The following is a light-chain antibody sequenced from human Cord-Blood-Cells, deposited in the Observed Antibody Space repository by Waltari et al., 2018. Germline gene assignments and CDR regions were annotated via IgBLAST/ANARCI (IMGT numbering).Light chain of an antibody. CDR3: SSYTSSSTVV. J-gene: IGLJ2*01. CDR1: SSDVGDYNY. CDR2: DVS. V-gene: IGLV2-14*01. Sequence: QSALTQPASVSGSPGQSITIPCTGTSSDVGDYNYFSWYQQHPGKAPKLMIYDVSNRPSGVSNRFSGSKSGNTASLTISGLQAEDEADYYCSSYTSSSTVVFGGGTKLTVL.